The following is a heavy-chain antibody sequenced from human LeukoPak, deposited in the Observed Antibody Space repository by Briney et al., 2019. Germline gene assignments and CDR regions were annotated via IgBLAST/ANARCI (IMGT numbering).Heavy chain of an antibody. CDR3: AKDARRTSGWYFFDY. D-gene: IGHD6-19*01. CDR1: GFAFSSQA. J-gene: IGHJ4*02. Sequence: GGSLRLSCAASGFAFSSQAMGWVRQAPGKGLEWVSVISDSGGITYYADSVKGRFTISRDNTKNTLFLQMNSLRAEDTAVYFCAKDARRTSGWYFFDYWGQGTLVTVSS. V-gene: IGHV3-23*01. CDR2: ISDSGGIT.